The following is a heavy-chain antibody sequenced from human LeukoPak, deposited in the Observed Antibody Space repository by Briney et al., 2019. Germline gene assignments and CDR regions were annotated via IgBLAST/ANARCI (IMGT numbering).Heavy chain of an antibody. Sequence: GGSLRLSCAASGFAFSNCGMGWVRQAPGKGLEFVSAISSNGVTYYADSVKGRFTISRDNSKSTLSLQMSSLRAEDTAVYYCVGRYCTSTSCPYYFDYWGQGTLVTVSS. D-gene: IGHD2-2*01. V-gene: IGHV3-64D*06. CDR1: GFAFSNCG. CDR3: VGRYCTSTSCPYYFDY. J-gene: IGHJ4*02. CDR2: ISSNGVT.